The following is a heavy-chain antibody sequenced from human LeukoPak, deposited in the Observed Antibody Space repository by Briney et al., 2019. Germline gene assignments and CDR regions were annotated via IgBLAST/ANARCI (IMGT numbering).Heavy chain of an antibody. Sequence: PGGSLRLSCAASGFTFSSYSMNWVRQAPGKGLGWVSSISSSSSYIYYADSVKGRFTISRDNAKNSLYLQMNSLRAEDTAVYYCARGRWLQGFDYWGQGTLVTVSS. CDR3: ARGRWLQGFDY. D-gene: IGHD5-24*01. CDR2: ISSSSSYI. V-gene: IGHV3-21*01. J-gene: IGHJ4*02. CDR1: GFTFSSYS.